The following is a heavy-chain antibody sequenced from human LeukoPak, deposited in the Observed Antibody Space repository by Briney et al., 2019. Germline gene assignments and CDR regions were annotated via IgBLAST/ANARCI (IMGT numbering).Heavy chain of an antibody. D-gene: IGHD2-2*01. CDR1: GFTFSSYG. J-gene: IGHJ5*02. V-gene: IGHV3-30*03. CDR2: ISYDGSNK. CDR3: ARDQKRYCSSTSCYFSWFDP. Sequence: PGRSLRLSCAASGFTFSSYGMHWVRQAPGKGLEWVAVISYDGSNKYYADSVKGRFTISRDNSKNTLYLQMNSLRAEDTAVYYCARDQKRYCSSTSCYFSWFDPWGQGTLVTVSS.